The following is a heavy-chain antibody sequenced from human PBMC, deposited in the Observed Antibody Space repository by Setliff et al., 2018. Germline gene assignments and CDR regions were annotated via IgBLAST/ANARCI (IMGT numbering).Heavy chain of an antibody. CDR1: GYTFSSYA. J-gene: IGHJ6*03. CDR2: INTNTGNP. CDR3: ARASRFGTTMWRGDYYMDV. D-gene: IGHD3-10*01. Sequence: GASVKVSCKASGYTFSSYAMGWMRQAPGQRLEWMGWINTNTGNPSYAQGFTGRFVFSLDTSVSTAYLQISSLKAEDTAIYYCARASRFGTTMWRGDYYMDVWGKGTTVTVSS. V-gene: IGHV7-4-1*02.